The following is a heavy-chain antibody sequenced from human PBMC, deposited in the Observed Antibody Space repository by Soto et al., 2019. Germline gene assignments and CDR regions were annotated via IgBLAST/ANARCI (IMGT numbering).Heavy chain of an antibody. J-gene: IGHJ4*02. CDR1: GGTFSSYA. CDR2: IIPIFGTA. CDR3: ARVRADCSSTSCPWDY. V-gene: IGHV1-69*06. D-gene: IGHD2-2*01. Sequence: ASVKVSCKASGGTFSSYAISWARQAPGQGLEWMGGIIPIFGTANYAQKFQGRVTITADKSTSTAYMELSSLRSEDTAVYYCARVRADCSSTSCPWDYWGQGTLVTVSS.